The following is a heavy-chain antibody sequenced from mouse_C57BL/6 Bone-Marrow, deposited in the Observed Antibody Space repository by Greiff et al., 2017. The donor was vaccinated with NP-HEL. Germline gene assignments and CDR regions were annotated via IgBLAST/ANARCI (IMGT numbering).Heavy chain of an antibody. CDR2: INPSTGGT. CDR1: GYSFTGYY. V-gene: IGHV1-42*01. Sequence: EVKLMESGPELVKPGASVKISCKASGYSFTGYYMNWVKQSPEKSLEWIGEINPSTGGTTYNQKFKAKATLTVDKSSSTAYMQLKSLTSEDSAVYYCARKLTTVWDYWGQGTTLTVSS. CDR3: ARKLTTVWDY. J-gene: IGHJ2*01. D-gene: IGHD1-1*01.